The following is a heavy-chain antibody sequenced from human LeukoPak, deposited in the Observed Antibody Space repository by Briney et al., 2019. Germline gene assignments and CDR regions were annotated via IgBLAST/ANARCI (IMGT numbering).Heavy chain of an antibody. CDR1: GGSFSGYY. V-gene: IGHV4-34*01. Sequence: KPSETLSLTCAVYGGSFSGYYWSWIRQPPGKGLEWIGEINHSGSTNYNPSLKSRVTISVDTSKNHFSLKLSSVTAADTAVYYCTTGRITIFGVVIPLDYWGEVTLVTVSS. CDR2: INHSGST. J-gene: IGHJ4*02. D-gene: IGHD3-3*01. CDR3: TTGRITIFGVVIPLDY.